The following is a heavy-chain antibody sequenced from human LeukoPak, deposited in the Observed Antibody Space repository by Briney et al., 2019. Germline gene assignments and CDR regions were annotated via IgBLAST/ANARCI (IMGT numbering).Heavy chain of an antibody. V-gene: IGHV1-69*04. CDR3: ARDPYYYGSGSPLNDWYFDL. D-gene: IGHD3-10*01. J-gene: IGHJ2*01. CDR1: GGTFSSYA. Sequence: GSSVKVSCKASGGTFSSYAISWVRQAPGRGLEWMGRIIPIFGIANYAQKFQGRVTITADKSTSTAYMELSSLRSEDTAVYYCARDPYYYGSGSPLNDWYFDLWGRGTLVTVSS. CDR2: IIPIFGIA.